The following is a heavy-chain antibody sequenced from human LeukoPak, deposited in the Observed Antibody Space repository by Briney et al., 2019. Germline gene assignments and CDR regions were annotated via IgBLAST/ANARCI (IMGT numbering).Heavy chain of an antibody. J-gene: IGHJ4*02. CDR3: GRDRYGDYLVDC. D-gene: IGHD4-17*01. CDR1: GFTFTSHS. V-gene: IGHV3-48*02. CDR2: ISGTGTNI. Sequence: GGSLRLSCVASGFTFTSHSLNWVRQAPGKGLEWVAYISGTGTNIYYADSVKGRFTISRDNAMNSVYLQMDSLRDEDTAVYYCGRDRYGDYLVDCWGQGTLVTASS.